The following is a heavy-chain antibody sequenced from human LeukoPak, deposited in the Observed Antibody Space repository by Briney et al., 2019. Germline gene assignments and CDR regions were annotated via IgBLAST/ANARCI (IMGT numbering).Heavy chain of an antibody. CDR1: GGSISNYF. J-gene: IGHJ4*02. CDR3: ARQSAITIYGY. Sequence: KPSETLSLTCTVSGGSISNYFWNWIRQPAGKGLEWIGRIHTSGTTNYNPSLRSRITTSIDTSKSQFSLRLSSMTAADTAVYYCARQSAITIYGYWGQGTLVTVSS. V-gene: IGHV4-4*07. D-gene: IGHD3-3*01. CDR2: IHTSGTT.